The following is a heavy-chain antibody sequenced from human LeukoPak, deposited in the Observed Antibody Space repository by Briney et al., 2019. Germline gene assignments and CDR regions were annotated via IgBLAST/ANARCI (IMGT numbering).Heavy chain of an antibody. CDR2: INPNSGGT. Sequence: VASVKVSCKASGYTFTGYYMHWVRQAPGQGLEWMGWINPNSGGTNYAQKFQGRVTMTRDTSISTAYMELSRLRSDDTAVYYCARASGDCSSTSCYMMGVFDYWGQGTLVTVSS. V-gene: IGHV1-2*02. CDR1: GYTFTGYY. CDR3: ARASGDCSSTSCYMMGVFDY. D-gene: IGHD2-2*02. J-gene: IGHJ4*02.